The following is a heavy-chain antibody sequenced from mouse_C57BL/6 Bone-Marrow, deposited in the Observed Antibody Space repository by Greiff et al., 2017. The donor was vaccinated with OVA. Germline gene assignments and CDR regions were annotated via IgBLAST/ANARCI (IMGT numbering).Heavy chain of an antibody. J-gene: IGHJ4*01. CDR3: AVITTVVEYAMDY. Sequence: EVQLQESGPGLVKPSQSLSLTCSVTGYSITSGYYWNWIRQFPGNKLEWMGYISYDGSNNYNPSLKNRISITRDTSKNQFFLKLNSVTTEDTATYYCAVITTVVEYAMDYWGQGTSVTVSS. CDR2: ISYDGSN. D-gene: IGHD1-1*01. V-gene: IGHV3-6*01. CDR1: GYSITSGYY.